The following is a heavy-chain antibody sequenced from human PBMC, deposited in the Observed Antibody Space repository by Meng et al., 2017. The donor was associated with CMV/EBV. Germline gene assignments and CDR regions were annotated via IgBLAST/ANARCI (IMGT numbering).Heavy chain of an antibody. D-gene: IGHD2-15*01. J-gene: IGHJ4*02. CDR2: TSYDGSTK. V-gene: IGHV3-30-3*01. CDR3: ARDLCGDSSCSPFGY. CDR1: EFTFSNYA. Sequence: GGSLRLSCAASEFTFSNYAIHWVRRAPGKGLEWVAVTSYDGSTKHYADSVKGRFTISRDNSKNTVFLQMNSLRPEDTAVCYCARDLCGDSSCSPFGYWGQGALVTVSS.